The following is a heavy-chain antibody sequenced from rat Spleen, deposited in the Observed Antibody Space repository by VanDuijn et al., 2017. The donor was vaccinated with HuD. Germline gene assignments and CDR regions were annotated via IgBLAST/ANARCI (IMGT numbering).Heavy chain of an antibody. CDR2: ISTSGGST. CDR1: GFTFSNYG. V-gene: IGHV5-19*01. Sequence: EVQLVESGGGLVQPGRSLKLSCAASGFTFSNYGMHWIRQAPTKGLEWVASISTSGGSTYYRDSVKGRFTISRDNAESTLFLQMDSLRSEDTATYYCATDGFYDGTYYAVYVMDAWGQGASVTVSS. D-gene: IGHD1-12*02. J-gene: IGHJ4*01. CDR3: ATDGFYDGTYYAVYVMDA.